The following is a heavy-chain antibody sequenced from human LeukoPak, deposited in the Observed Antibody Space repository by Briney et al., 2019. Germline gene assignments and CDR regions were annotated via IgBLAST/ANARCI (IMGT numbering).Heavy chain of an antibody. V-gene: IGHV3-48*03. D-gene: IGHD6-19*01. CDR2: ISSSGSTI. J-gene: IGHJ4*02. Sequence: GGSLRLSCAASGFTFSSYEMNWVRQAPGKGLEWVSYISSSGSTIYYADSVKGRFTISRDNAKNSLYLQMNSLRAEDTAVYYCAKEKYGYSSGWYSAFDYWGQGTLVTVSS. CDR3: AKEKYGYSSGWYSAFDY. CDR1: GFTFSSYE.